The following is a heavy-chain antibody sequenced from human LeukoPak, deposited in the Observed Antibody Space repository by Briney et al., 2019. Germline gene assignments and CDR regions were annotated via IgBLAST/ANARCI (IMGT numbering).Heavy chain of an antibody. CDR1: GYTFTGYY. J-gene: IGHJ4*02. D-gene: IGHD6-19*01. CDR3: AKEYSSGWSRFDY. CDR2: INPNSGGT. Sequence: ASVKVSCKASGYTFTGYYMHWVRQAPGQGLEWMGRINPNSGGTNYAQKFQGRVTMTRDTSISTAYMELSRLISDDTAEYYCAKEYSSGWSRFDYWGQGTLVTVSS. V-gene: IGHV1-2*06.